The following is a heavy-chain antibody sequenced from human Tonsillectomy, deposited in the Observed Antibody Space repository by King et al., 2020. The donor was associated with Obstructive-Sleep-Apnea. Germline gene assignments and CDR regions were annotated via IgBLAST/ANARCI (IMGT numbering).Heavy chain of an antibody. CDR3: ARVGEVVVAFYYYYYGMDV. J-gene: IGHJ6*02. V-gene: IGHV3-7*01. CDR1: GFTFSSYW. Sequence: QLVQSGGGLVQPGGSLRLSCAASGFTFSSYWMSWVRQAPGKGREWVANIKQDGSEKYYVDSVKGRFTISRDNAKNSLYLQMNSLRAEDTAVYYCARVGEVVVAFYYYYYGMDVWGQGTTVTVSS. CDR2: IKQDGSEK. D-gene: IGHD2-15*01.